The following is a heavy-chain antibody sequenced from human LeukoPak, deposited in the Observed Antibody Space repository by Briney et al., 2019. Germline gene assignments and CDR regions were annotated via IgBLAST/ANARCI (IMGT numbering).Heavy chain of an antibody. Sequence: PSETLSLTCAVYGGSFSGYYWSWIRQPPGKGLEWIGEINHSGSTNHNPSLKSRVTISVDTSKNQFSLKLSSVTAADTAVYYCARVRRYSYAKTRPNDAFDIWGQGTMVTVSS. D-gene: IGHD5-18*01. V-gene: IGHV4-34*01. CDR2: INHSGST. CDR1: GGSFSGYY. J-gene: IGHJ3*02. CDR3: ARVRRYSYAKTRPNDAFDI.